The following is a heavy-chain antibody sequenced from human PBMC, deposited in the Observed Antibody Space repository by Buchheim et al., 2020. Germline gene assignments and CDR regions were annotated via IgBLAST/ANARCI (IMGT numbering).Heavy chain of an antibody. J-gene: IGHJ6*02. V-gene: IGHV4-59*01. CDR1: GDSISPYY. Sequence: QVQLQESGPGLVRPSETLSLTCTVSGDSISPYYWSWIRQHPGKGLHWIGYIFYSGNTRYNYSLKSRVTISVDTSKSTLSLKLSSVTAADTAVYYCARDRGVDVGFHGMDVWGQGTT. CDR3: ARDRGVDVGFHGMDV. D-gene: IGHD1-26*01. CDR2: IFYSGNT.